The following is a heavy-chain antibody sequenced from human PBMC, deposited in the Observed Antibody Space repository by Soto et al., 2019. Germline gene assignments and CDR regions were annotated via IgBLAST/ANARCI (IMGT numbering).Heavy chain of an antibody. CDR3: ARGHYGPDV. V-gene: IGHV3-11*01. CDR2: IYASATTI. CDR1: GFIFSDHY. J-gene: IGHJ6*02. Sequence: QVQLVESGGDLVKPGGSLRLSCAASGFIFSDHYVSWIRQAPGKGLEWVSYIYASATTIYYADSVKGRFTISRDNAKKSVYLRMNSLRAEDTGLYYCARGHYGPDVLDQGPTVTISS.